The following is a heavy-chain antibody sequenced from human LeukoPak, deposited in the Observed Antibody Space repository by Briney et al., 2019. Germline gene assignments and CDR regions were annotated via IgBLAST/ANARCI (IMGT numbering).Heavy chain of an antibody. V-gene: IGHV4-38-2*01. CDR1: GGSFSSYY. CDR3: ARHKYSGSYHYYYYYYMDV. Sequence: SETLSLACAVYGGSFSSYYWGWIRQPPGKGLEWIGSIYHSGSTYYNPSLKSRVTISVDTSKNQFSPKLSSVTAADTAVYYCARHKYSGSYHYYYYYYMDVWGKGTTVTVSS. D-gene: IGHD1-26*01. CDR2: IYHSGST. J-gene: IGHJ6*03.